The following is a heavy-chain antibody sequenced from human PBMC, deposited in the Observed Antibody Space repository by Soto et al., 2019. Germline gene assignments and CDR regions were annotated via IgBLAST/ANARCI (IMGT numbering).Heavy chain of an antibody. D-gene: IGHD6-6*01. V-gene: IGHV1-69*12. CDR1: GGTFSSYA. CDR3: ARHLRGYSSSSNYYYGMDV. CDR2: IIPIFGTA. Sequence: QVQLVQSGAEVKKPGSSVKVSCKASGGTFSSYAISWVRQAPGQGLEWMGGIIPIFGTANYAQKFQGRDTITADESTSTAYMELSSLRSEDTAVYYCARHLRGYSSSSNYYYGMDVWGQGTTVTVSS. J-gene: IGHJ6*02.